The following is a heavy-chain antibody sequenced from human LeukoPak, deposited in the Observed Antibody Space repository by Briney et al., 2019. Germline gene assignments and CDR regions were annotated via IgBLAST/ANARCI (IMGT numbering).Heavy chain of an antibody. CDR3: ARDIIAVAGIRYYYYGMDV. V-gene: IGHV1-18*01. D-gene: IGHD6-19*01. J-gene: IGHJ6*02. CDR1: GYTFTSYG. Sequence: ASVKVSCKASGYTFTSYGISWVRQAPGQGLEWMGWISAYNGNTNYAQKLQGRVTMTTDTSTSIAYMELRSLRSDDTAVYYCARDIIAVAGIRYYYYGMDVWGQGTTVTVSS. CDR2: ISAYNGNT.